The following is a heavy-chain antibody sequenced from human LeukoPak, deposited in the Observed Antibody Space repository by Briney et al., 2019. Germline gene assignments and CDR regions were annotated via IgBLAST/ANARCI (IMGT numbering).Heavy chain of an antibody. CDR2: IYSGGST. Sequence: GGSLRLSCAASGFTVSSNYMSWVRQAPGKGLKWVSVIYSGGSTYYVDSVKGRFTISRDNSKNTLYLQMNSLRAEDTAVYYCARELSLFLGHYGMDVWGQGTTVTVSS. J-gene: IGHJ6*02. CDR1: GFTVSSNY. CDR3: ARELSLFLGHYGMDV. V-gene: IGHV3-53*01. D-gene: IGHD2-21*01.